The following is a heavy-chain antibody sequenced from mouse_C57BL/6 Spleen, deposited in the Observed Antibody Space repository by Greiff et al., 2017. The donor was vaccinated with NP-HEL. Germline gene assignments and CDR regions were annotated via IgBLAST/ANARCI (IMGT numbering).Heavy chain of an antibody. CDR1: GFSLTSYG. Sequence: VKLMESGPGLVQPSQSLSITCTVSGFSLTSYGVHWVRQPPGKGLEWLGVIWSGGSTDYNAAFISRLSISKDNSKSQVFFKMNSLQADDTAIYYCAKTNDYDLMDYWGQGTSVTVSS. CDR2: IWSGGST. J-gene: IGHJ4*01. CDR3: AKTNDYDLMDY. V-gene: IGHV2-4*01. D-gene: IGHD2-4*01.